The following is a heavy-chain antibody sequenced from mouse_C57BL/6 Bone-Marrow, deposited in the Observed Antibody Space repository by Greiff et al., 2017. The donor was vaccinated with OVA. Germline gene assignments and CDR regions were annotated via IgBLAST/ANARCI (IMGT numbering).Heavy chain of an antibody. Sequence: VQLQQSGPELVKPGASVKISCKASGYTFTDYYMNWVKQSHGKSLEWIGDINPNNGGTSYNQKFKGKATLTVDKSSSTAYMELRSLTSEDSAVYYCARSGSSGYVLYWGQGTLVTVSA. J-gene: IGHJ3*01. CDR1: GYTFTDYY. D-gene: IGHD3-2*02. CDR3: ARSGSSGYVLY. V-gene: IGHV1-26*01. CDR2: INPNNGGT.